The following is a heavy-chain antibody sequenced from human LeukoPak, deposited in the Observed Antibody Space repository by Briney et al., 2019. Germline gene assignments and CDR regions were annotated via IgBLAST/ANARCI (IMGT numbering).Heavy chain of an antibody. Sequence: GASVKVSCKASGGTFSSYAISWVRQAPGQGLEWMGGIIPIFGTANYAQKFQGRVTITADESTSTAYMELSSLRSEDTAVYYCARVLSGGSGSWGQGTLVTVSS. CDR3: ARVLSGGSGS. CDR2: IIPIFGTA. CDR1: GGTFSSYA. V-gene: IGHV1-69*13. D-gene: IGHD3-10*01. J-gene: IGHJ4*02.